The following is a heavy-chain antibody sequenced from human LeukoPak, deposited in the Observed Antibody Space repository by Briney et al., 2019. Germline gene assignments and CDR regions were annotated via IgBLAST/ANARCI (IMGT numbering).Heavy chain of an antibody. CDR1: GYTFTSYA. V-gene: IGHV7-4-1*02. CDR2: INTNTGNP. CDR3: ARESAWIAAAEEGVYFDY. Sequence: ASVKVSCKASGYTFTSYAMNWVRQAPGQGLEWMGWINTNTGNPTYAQGFTGRFVFSLDTSVSTAYLQISSLKAEDTAVYYCARESAWIAAAEEGVYFDYWGQGTLVTVSS. J-gene: IGHJ4*02. D-gene: IGHD6-13*01.